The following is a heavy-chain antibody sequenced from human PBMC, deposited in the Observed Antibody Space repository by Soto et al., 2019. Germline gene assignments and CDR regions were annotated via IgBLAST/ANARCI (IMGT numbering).Heavy chain of an antibody. CDR1: GFTFSSYA. Sequence: HPGVSLRLSCAASGFTFSSYAMSWVRQAPGKGLEWVSSISGSGGGTYYADSVKGRFTFSRDNSKNTLYLQMNSLRAEDTAVYYCAKFGMATTKRSPPYYIDYWGQGALVTVSS. CDR3: AKFGMATTKRSPPYYIDY. J-gene: IGHJ4*02. V-gene: IGHV3-23*01. D-gene: IGHD1-1*01. CDR2: ISGSGGGT.